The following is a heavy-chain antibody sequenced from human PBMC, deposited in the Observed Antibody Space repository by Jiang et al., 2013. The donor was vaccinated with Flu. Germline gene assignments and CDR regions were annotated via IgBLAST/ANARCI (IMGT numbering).Heavy chain of an antibody. CDR3: ARKLRGLYGMDV. Sequence: SGSELTEPGASVKVSCKASGYTFTTYGMNWVRQAPGQGLEWMGWINTNTGNPTYAQGFTGRFVFSLDPSVSTAYLQISSLKAEDTAVYYCARKLRGLYGMDVWGQGTTVTVSS. D-gene: IGHD3-16*01. J-gene: IGHJ6*02. V-gene: IGHV7-4-1*02. CDR1: GYTFTTYG. CDR2: INTNTGNP.